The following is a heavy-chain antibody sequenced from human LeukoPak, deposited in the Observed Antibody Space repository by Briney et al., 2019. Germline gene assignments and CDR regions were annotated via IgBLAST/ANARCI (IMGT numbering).Heavy chain of an antibody. CDR3: ARVYDSSGYYVDY. CDR2: IYYSGST. D-gene: IGHD3-22*01. V-gene: IGHV4-59*01. CDR1: GGSISSYF. Sequence: SETLSLTCTVSGGSISSYFWSWIRQPPGKGLEWIGYIYYSGSTNYNPSLKSRVTISVDTSKNQFSLKLSSVTAADTAVYYCARVYDSSGYYVDYWGQGTLVTVTS. J-gene: IGHJ4*02.